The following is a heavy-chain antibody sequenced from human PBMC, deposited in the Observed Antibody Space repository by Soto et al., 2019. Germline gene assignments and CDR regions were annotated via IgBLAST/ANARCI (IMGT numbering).Heavy chain of an antibody. CDR1: GGSFSGYY. CDR3: ARRGSSGWNPWANYYYYGMDV. V-gene: IGHV4-34*01. J-gene: IGHJ6*02. Sequence: SETLSLTCAVYGGSFSGYYWSWIRQPPGKGLEWIGEINHSGSTNYNPSLKSRVTISVDTSKNQFSLKLSSVTAADTAAYYCARRGSSGWNPWANYYYYGMDVWGQGTTVTVSS. D-gene: IGHD6-19*01. CDR2: INHSGST.